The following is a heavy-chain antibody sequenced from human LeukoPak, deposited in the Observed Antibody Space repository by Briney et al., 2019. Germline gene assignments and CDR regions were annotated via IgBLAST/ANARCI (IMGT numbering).Heavy chain of an antibody. D-gene: IGHD3-3*01. V-gene: IGHV4-59*01. J-gene: IGHJ4*02. Sequence: SETLSLTCTVSGGSISIYYWSWIRQPPGKALEWIGYIYYSGSTNYNPSLKRRVTISVDTSKNQFSLKLSSVTAADTAVYYCARERTHYDFWSGYFDYWGQGTLVTVSS. CDR2: IYYSGST. CDR1: GGSISIYY. CDR3: ARERTHYDFWSGYFDY.